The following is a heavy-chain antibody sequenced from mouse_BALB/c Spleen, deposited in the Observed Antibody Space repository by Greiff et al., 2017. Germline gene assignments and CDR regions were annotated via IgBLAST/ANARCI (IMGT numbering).Heavy chain of an antibody. Sequence: EVKLVESGPSLVKPSQTLSLTCSVTGDSITSGYWNWIRKFPGNKLEYMGYISYSGSTYYNPSLKSRISITRDTSKNQYYLQLNSVTTEDTATYYCARGGDYDVQPTWFAYWGQGTLVTVSA. D-gene: IGHD2-4*01. V-gene: IGHV3-8*02. J-gene: IGHJ3*01. CDR2: ISYSGST. CDR1: GDSITSGY. CDR3: ARGGDYDVQPTWFAY.